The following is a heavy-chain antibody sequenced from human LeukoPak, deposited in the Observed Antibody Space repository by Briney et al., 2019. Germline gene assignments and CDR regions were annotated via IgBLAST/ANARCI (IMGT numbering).Heavy chain of an antibody. CDR3: AKARGEGDYGGNRDYYFDF. J-gene: IGHJ4*02. Sequence: HPGGSLRLSCAASGFTFSSYAMSWVRQAPGKGLEWVSAISGSGGSTYYADSVKGRFTISRDNSKNTLYLQMNSLRAEDTAVYYCAKARGEGDYGGNRDYYFDFWGQGTLVTVSS. V-gene: IGHV3-23*01. CDR1: GFTFSSYA. D-gene: IGHD4-23*01. CDR2: ISGSGGST.